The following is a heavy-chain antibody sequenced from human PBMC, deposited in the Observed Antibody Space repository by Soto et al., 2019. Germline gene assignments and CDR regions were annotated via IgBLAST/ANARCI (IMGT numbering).Heavy chain of an antibody. CDR3: AHRAPGRAALY. CDR2: IYWNDDK. V-gene: IGHV2-5*01. D-gene: IGHD6-13*01. CDR1: GFSLSTSGVG. Sequence: QITLKESGPTLVKPTQTLTLTCTFSGFSLSTSGVGVGWIRQPPGKALEWLALIYWNDDKRYSPSLKSRITITKDTSKNQVVLTMTNMDPVDTATYYCAHRAPGRAALYWGQGTLVTVSS. J-gene: IGHJ4*02.